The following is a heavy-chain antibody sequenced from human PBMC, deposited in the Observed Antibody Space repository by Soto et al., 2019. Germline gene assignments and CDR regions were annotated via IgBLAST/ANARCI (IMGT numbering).Heavy chain of an antibody. J-gene: IGHJ6*02. Sequence: QVQLVQSGAEVKKPGASVKVSCKASGYTFTSYGISWVRQAPGQGLEWMGWISAYNGNTNYAQKLQGRVTMTTDTSTSTAYMERRSLRSDDTAVYYCARDPIGDYGADYYYGMDVWGQGTTVTVSS. CDR1: GYTFTSYG. CDR2: ISAYNGNT. V-gene: IGHV1-18*01. D-gene: IGHD4-17*01. CDR3: ARDPIGDYGADYYYGMDV.